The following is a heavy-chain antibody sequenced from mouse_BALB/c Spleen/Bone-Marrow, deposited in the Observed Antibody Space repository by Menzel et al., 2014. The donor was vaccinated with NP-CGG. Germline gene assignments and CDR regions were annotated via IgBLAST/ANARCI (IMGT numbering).Heavy chain of an antibody. V-gene: IGHV2-6-7*01. CDR3: ARDSFLVTRALDY. D-gene: IGHD2-2*01. Sequence: VMLVESGPGLVSPSQRLSIPCTVSGFSLTGYGVSWVRQPPGKGLEWLGMIWGDGSTDYNSALKSRLSISKDNSKSQVFLKVNSLQTEDTARYYCARDSFLVTRALDYWGQGTSVTVSS. CDR1: GFSLTGYG. J-gene: IGHJ4*01. CDR2: IWGDGST.